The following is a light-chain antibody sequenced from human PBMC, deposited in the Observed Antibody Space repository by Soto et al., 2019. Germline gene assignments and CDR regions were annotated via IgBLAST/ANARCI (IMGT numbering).Light chain of an antibody. CDR1: QSISSY. Sequence: DIQMTQSPSSLSASVGARVTITCRASQSISSYLNWYQQKPGKAPKLLIYAASSLQSGVPSRFSGSGSGTDFTLTSSSLQPEDFATYYCQQSYSTLYTFGQGTKVDIK. V-gene: IGKV1-39*01. CDR3: QQSYSTLYT. J-gene: IGKJ2*01. CDR2: AAS.